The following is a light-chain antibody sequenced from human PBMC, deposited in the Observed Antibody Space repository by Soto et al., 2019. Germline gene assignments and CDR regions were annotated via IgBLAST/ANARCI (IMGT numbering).Light chain of an antibody. CDR1: ETSNSY. CDR2: AAS. J-gene: IGKJ1*01. V-gene: IGKV1-39*01. Sequence: DIQMTKSPSSLSASVEDRVIITGRASETSNSYLNWYQQKPGKAPKLLIYAASSLQSGVPSRFSGSGSETVFTLTINNLQPEDSATYYCQQSYSRLVTFGQGNKLEIK. CDR3: QQSYSRLVT.